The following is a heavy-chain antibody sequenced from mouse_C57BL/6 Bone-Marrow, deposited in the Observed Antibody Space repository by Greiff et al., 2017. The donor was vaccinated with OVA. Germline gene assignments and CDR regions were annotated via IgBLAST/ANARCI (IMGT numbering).Heavy chain of an antibody. CDR3: ARGGYDAYYFDY. D-gene: IGHD2-2*01. CDR1: GYTFTSYW. Sequence: QVQLQQPGAELVMPGASVKLSCKASGYTFTSYWMHWVKQRPGQGLEWIGEIDPSDSYTNYNQKFKGKSTLTVDKSSSTAYMQLSSLTSEDSAVYYCARGGYDAYYFDYWGQGTTLTVSS. J-gene: IGHJ2*01. V-gene: IGHV1-69*01. CDR2: IDPSDSYT.